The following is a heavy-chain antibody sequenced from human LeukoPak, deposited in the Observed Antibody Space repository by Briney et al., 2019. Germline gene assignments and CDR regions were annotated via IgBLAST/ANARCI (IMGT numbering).Heavy chain of an antibody. CDR1: GFTVSSNY. Sequence: GGSLRLSCAASGFTVSSNYMSWVRQAPGKGLEWVSVIYSSGSTYYADSVKGRFTISRHNSKNTLYLQMNSLRAEDTAVYYCARDEPSSGWYNYDYWGQGTLVTVSS. V-gene: IGHV3-53*04. J-gene: IGHJ4*02. CDR2: IYSSGST. D-gene: IGHD6-19*01. CDR3: ARDEPSSGWYNYDY.